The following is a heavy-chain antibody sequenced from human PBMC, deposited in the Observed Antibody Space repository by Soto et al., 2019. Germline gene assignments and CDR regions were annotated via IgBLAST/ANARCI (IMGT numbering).Heavy chain of an antibody. J-gene: IGHJ4*02. Sequence: SETLSLTCSVSGGSINSYWWSWIRQPAGKGLEWIGRVYSSGTTDYNPSLNSRSTMSVETSKNQFSLKLSSVTAADTAVYYCARDIGSYAYGEGYWGQGIQVTVSS. CDR1: GGSINSYW. D-gene: IGHD3-10*01. CDR2: VYSSGTT. V-gene: IGHV4-4*07. CDR3: ARDIGSYAYGEGY.